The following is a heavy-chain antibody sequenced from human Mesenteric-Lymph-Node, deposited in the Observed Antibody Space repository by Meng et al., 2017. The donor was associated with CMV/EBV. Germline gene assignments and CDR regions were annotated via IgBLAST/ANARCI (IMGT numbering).Heavy chain of an antibody. Sequence: GESLKISCAASGFTFSGSAMHWVRQASGKGLEWVGRIRSKANSYATAYAASVKGRFTISRDNSKNTLYLQMNSLRAEDTAVYYCAKGVWGDYSKVHGWFDPWGQGTLVTVSS. J-gene: IGHJ5*02. V-gene: IGHV3-73*01. CDR2: IRSKANSYAT. D-gene: IGHD4-17*01. CDR3: AKGVWGDYSKVHGWFDP. CDR1: GFTFSGSA.